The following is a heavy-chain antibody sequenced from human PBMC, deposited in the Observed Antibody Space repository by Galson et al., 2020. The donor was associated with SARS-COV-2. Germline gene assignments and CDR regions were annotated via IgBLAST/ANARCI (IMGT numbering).Heavy chain of an antibody. J-gene: IGHJ4*02. CDR2: ISSSGSTI. Sequence: GGSLRLSCAASGFTFSDYYMSWIRQAPGKGLEWVSYISSSGSTIYYADSVKGRFTISRDNAKNSLYLQMNSLRAEDTAVYYCASAHPSIYGDYRDYLGQGTLVTISS. CDR3: ASAHPSIYGDYRDY. D-gene: IGHD4-17*01. V-gene: IGHV3-11*01. CDR1: GFTFSDYY.